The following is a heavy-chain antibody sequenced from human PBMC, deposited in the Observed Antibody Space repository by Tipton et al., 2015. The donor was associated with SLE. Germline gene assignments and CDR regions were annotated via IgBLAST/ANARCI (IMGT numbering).Heavy chain of an antibody. V-gene: IGHV4-31*03. CDR2: IYYSGST. Sequence: TLSLTCTASGGSISSGGYYWSWIRQHPGKGLEWIGYIYYSGSTYYNPSLKSRVTISVDTSKNQFSLKLSSVTAADTAVYYCAREEENDFWSGGDAFDIWGQGTMVTVSS. CDR3: AREEENDFWSGGDAFDI. D-gene: IGHD3-3*01. CDR1: GGSISSGGYY. J-gene: IGHJ3*02.